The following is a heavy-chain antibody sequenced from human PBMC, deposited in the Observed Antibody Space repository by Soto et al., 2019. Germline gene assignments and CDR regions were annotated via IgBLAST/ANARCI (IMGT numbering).Heavy chain of an antibody. Sequence: EVQLVESGGGLVKPGGSLRLSCAVSGFPFESYSMSWVRQAPGQGLEWLASLSSGSFYIFHADSIRGRFTISRDDAKNLLFLQMNSLTIEDTATYYCAREANTIYAPHGLDVWGQGTAVTVSS. D-gene: IGHD3-3*01. CDR2: LSSGSFYI. CDR3: AREANTIYAPHGLDV. V-gene: IGHV3-21*01. J-gene: IGHJ6*02. CDR1: GFPFESYS.